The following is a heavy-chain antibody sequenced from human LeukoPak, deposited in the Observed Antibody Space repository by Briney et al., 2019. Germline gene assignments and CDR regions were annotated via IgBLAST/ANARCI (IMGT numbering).Heavy chain of an antibody. J-gene: IGHJ3*02. Sequence: ASVKVSCKASGYIFTSYFMHWVRQAPGQGLEWMGINNPSGGNTNYAQKFQGRVTMTRDTSTSTVYMELSSLTSEDTAVYYCARGDHVRIYAESAFDIWGQGTMVTVSS. CDR3: ARGDHVRIYAESAFDI. D-gene: IGHD3-3*01. CDR1: GYIFTSYF. V-gene: IGHV1-46*01. CDR2: NNPSGGNT.